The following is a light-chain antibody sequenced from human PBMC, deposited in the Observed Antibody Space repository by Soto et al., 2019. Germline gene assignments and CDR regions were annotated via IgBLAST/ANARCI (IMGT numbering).Light chain of an antibody. CDR2: EVS. V-gene: IGLV2-23*02. Sequence: QSVLTQPASVSGSPGQSITISCTRTSSDVGSYNFVSWYQQHPGKVPKVMIYEVSKRPSGVSDRFSGSKSGNTASLTISGLQAEDEADYYCCEDAGRTTYVFRTGTKVTDL. CDR1: SSDVGSYNF. J-gene: IGLJ1*01. CDR3: CEDAGRTTYV.